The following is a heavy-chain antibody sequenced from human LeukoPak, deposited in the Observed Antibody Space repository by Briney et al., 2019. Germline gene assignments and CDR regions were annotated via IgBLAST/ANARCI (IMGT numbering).Heavy chain of an antibody. D-gene: IGHD3-10*01. CDR1: GFTFSSYW. J-gene: IGHJ4*02. Sequence: SGGSLRLSCAASGFTFSSYWMHWVRQAPGKGLVWVSLINTDGSSTNYADSVKGRFTISRDNSKNTLYLQMNSLRAEDTAVYYCARDTVGTGSGSYPDYWGQGTLVTVSS. V-gene: IGHV3-74*01. CDR3: ARDTVGTGSGSYPDY. CDR2: INTDGSST.